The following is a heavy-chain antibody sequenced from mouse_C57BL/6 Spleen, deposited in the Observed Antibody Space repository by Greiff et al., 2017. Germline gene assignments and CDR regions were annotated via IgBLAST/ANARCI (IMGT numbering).Heavy chain of an antibody. J-gene: IGHJ2*01. V-gene: IGHV1-62-2*01. Sequence: QVQLQQSGAELVKPGASVKLSCKASGYTFTEYTIHWVKQRSGQGLEWIGWFYPGSGSTKYNEKFKDKATLTADKSSSTVYMELSSLTTEDSAVYFCAKHEDPNDGSKAFIDDWGQGTTLTVSS. CDR1: GYTFTEYT. CDR2: FYPGSGST. CDR3: AKHEDPNDGSKAFIDD. D-gene: IGHD1-1*01.